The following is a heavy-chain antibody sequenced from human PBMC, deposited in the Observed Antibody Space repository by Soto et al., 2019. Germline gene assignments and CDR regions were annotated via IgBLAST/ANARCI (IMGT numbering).Heavy chain of an antibody. CDR2: IYPGDSDT. Sequence: LKISGKGSGXSFTSYWIGWVRQMPGKGLEWMGIIYPGDSDTRYSPSFQGQVTISADKSISTAYLQWSSLKASDTAMYYCARHSGGGYSYGYNEYWGQGTLVTVSS. CDR3: ARHSGGGYSYGYNEY. J-gene: IGHJ4*02. D-gene: IGHD5-18*01. V-gene: IGHV5-51*01. CDR1: GXSFTSYW.